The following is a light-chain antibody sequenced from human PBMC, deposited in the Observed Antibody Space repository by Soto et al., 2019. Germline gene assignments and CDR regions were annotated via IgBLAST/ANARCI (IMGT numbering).Light chain of an antibody. V-gene: IGLV2-14*01. CDR3: SSYSSRSTPPYV. Sequence: QAVVTQPASVSGSPGQSITISCTGSSSDVGGYDYVSWYQQHPGKAPKLMIYKVSNRPSGVSNRFSGSKSGSTASLTISGLRAEDEADYYCSSYSSRSTPPYVFGTGTKLTVL. CDR2: KVS. CDR1: SSDVGGYDY. J-gene: IGLJ1*01.